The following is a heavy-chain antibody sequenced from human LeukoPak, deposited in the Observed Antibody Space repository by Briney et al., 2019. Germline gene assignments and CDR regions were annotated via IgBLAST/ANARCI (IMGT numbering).Heavy chain of an antibody. CDR3: AKSQREAARGDYFDY. D-gene: IGHD6-6*01. CDR1: GFTFDDYA. Sequence: PGGSLRLSCAASGFTFDDYAMHWVRQAPGKGLEWVSLISGDGGSTYYVDSVKGRFTISRDNSKNSLYLQMNSLRTEDTALYYCAKSQREAARGDYFDYWGQGTLVTVSS. CDR2: ISGDGGST. J-gene: IGHJ4*02. V-gene: IGHV3-43*02.